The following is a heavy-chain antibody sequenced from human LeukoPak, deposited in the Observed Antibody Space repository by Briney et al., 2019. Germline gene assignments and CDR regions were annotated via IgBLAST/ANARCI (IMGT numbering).Heavy chain of an antibody. J-gene: IGHJ4*02. Sequence: GGSLRLSCAASGFTFSDYYMSWIRQAPGKGLEWVSYISSSSDLISYVASVKGRFTVSRDNAKNSLFLQMNSLRDEDTAVYYCARVLRGLYNLGDWGQGTLVTVSS. V-gene: IGHV3-11*04. CDR3: ARVLRGLYNLGD. CDR1: GFTFSDYY. D-gene: IGHD3-10*01. CDR2: ISSSSDLI.